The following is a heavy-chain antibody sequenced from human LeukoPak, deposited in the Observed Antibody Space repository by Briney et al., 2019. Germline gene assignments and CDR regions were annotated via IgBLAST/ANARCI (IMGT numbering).Heavy chain of an antibody. J-gene: IGHJ4*02. CDR1: GYTFTGYY. V-gene: IGHV1-2*02. D-gene: IGHD3-22*01. CDR3: ARSYYERSGVDH. Sequence: GASVKVSCKASGYTFTGYYMHCVRQAPRQGREWMGWFNPNSGVTKYAQKFQGRVTMTRDTSISTAYMELSRLRSDDTAVYYCARSYYERSGVDHWGQGTLVTVSS. CDR2: FNPNSGVT.